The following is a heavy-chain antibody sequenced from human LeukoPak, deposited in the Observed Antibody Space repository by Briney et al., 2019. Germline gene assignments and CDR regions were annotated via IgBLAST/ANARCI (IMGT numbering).Heavy chain of an antibody. J-gene: IGHJ3*02. Sequence: TLSLTCTVSGGSINSGGYYWSWIRQHPGKGLEWTGYISYSGSTYYNPSLKSRVTISPDTSKNQFSLRLSSVSAADTAVYYCARLRPVAGYDAFDIWGHGTMVTVSS. D-gene: IGHD6-19*01. CDR2: ISYSGST. CDR3: ARLRPVAGYDAFDI. CDR1: GGSINSGGYY. V-gene: IGHV4-31*03.